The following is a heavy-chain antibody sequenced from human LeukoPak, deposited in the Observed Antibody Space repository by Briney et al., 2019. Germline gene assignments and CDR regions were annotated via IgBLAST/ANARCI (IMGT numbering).Heavy chain of an antibody. Sequence: GRSLRLSCAASGFTFSSYAMHWVRQAPGKGLEWVAVISYDGSNKYYADSVKGRFTISRDNSKNTLYLQMNSLRAEDTAVYYCARGGLGDIVVVVAATMIDYWGQGTLVTVSS. CDR3: ARGGLGDIVVVVAATMIDY. V-gene: IGHV3-30*04. J-gene: IGHJ4*02. CDR1: GFTFSSYA. CDR2: ISYDGSNK. D-gene: IGHD2-15*01.